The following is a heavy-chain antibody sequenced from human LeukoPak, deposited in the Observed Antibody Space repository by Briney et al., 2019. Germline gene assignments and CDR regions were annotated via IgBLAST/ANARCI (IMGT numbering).Heavy chain of an antibody. J-gene: IGHJ4*02. CDR1: GFTFRNYG. V-gene: IGHV3-30*03. Sequence: GRSLRLSCAASGFTFRNYGMHWVRQAPGKGLEWVAVISNDGSSEFYADSVKGRFTISRDNSKNTLYLQMSSLRAEDTAVYYCAVTLFDYRGQGTLVTVSS. D-gene: IGHD2-21*02. CDR2: ISNDGSSE. CDR3: AVTLFDY.